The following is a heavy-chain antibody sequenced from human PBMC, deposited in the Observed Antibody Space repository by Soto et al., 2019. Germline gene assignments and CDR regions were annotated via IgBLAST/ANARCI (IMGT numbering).Heavy chain of an antibody. J-gene: IGHJ4*02. CDR3: AGDGGFCSGGRCPSNDY. V-gene: IGHV3-48*01. CDR1: GLTFNSYS. CDR2: ISGPSATI. Sequence: EVQLVESGGGLVQPGGSLRLSCSVSGLTFNSYSMNWVRQAPGKGLEWISYISGPSATIYYADSVKGRFSISRDNAKNSLYLQMHSPRVEDPAIYYCAGDGGFCSGGRCPSNDYWGQGTLVSVSS. D-gene: IGHD2-15*01.